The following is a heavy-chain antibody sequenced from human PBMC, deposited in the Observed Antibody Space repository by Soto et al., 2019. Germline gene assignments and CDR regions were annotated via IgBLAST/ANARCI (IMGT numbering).Heavy chain of an antibody. CDR3: ARLPYCSGGSCYYSDY. V-gene: IGHV4-59*08. CDR2: IYYSGST. J-gene: IGHJ4*02. Sequence: SETLSLTCTVSGGSISSYYWSWIRQPPGKGLEWIGYIYYSGSTNYNPSLKSRVTISVDTSKNQFSLKLSSVTAADTAVYYCARLPYCSGGSCYYSDYWGQGTLVTVSS. D-gene: IGHD2-15*01. CDR1: GGSISSYY.